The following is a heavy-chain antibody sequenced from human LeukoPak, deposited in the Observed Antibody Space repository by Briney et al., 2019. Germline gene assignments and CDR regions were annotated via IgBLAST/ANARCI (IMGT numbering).Heavy chain of an antibody. CDR1: GYSISIGYD. D-gene: IGHD2-2*01. Sequence: PSETLSLTCAVSGYSISIGYDWGWIRQPPGKGLEWIGSIYHSGSTYYNPSLKSRVTISVDTSKNQLSLKLSSVTAADTAVYYCARQDLVVPAAGYYMDVWGKGGTVTVSS. CDR3: ARQDLVVPAAGYYMDV. CDR2: IYHSGST. V-gene: IGHV4-38-2*01. J-gene: IGHJ6*03.